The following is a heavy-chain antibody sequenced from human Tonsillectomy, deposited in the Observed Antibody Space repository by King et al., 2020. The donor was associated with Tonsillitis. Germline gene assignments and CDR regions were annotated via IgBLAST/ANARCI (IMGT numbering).Heavy chain of an antibody. J-gene: IGHJ3*02. CDR3: AKDMDAPRRFYVRRYACDI. CDR2: ITWNGGVI. Sequence: VQLVQSGGGLVQPGRSLRLSCAASGFTFDDYAMHWFRQAPGKGLEWVSGITWNGGVIGYADSVKGRFTISRDNAKNSLHLQMNSLRAEDTALYYCAKDMDAPRRFYVRRYACDIWGQGTMVTVSS. V-gene: IGHV3-9*01. D-gene: IGHD6-6*01. CDR1: GFTFDDYA.